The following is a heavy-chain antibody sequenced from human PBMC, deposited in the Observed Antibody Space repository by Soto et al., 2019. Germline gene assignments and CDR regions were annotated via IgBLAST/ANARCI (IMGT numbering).Heavy chain of an antibody. V-gene: IGHV2-5*02. Sequence: QITLKESGPTLVQPTQPLTLTCTFSGFSLSTHAVGVGWIRQPPGKALEWLALIYWDEDKRYSPSLNSRLTITKNTPKTQVILTMTNVDPVDSATDYCAHRRAVAGIDTFCFWCQGTMVTVSS. CDR3: AHRRAVAGIDTFCF. CDR1: GFSLSTHAVG. CDR2: IYWDEDK. D-gene: IGHD6-19*01. J-gene: IGHJ3*01.